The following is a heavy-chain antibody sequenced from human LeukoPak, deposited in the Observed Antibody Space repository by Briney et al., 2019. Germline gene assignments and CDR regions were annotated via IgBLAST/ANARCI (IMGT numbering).Heavy chain of an antibody. Sequence: GESLKISCKGSGYSFNNCWIGWVRQMPGKGLEWMGIIYPGDSDTRYSPSFQGQVTISADKSISTAYLQWSSLKASDTAMYYCARGRVEGINVFGVPLDYWGQGTLVTVSS. CDR1: GYSFNNCW. J-gene: IGHJ4*02. CDR3: ARGRVEGINVFGVPLDY. CDR2: IYPGDSDT. D-gene: IGHD2-8*01. V-gene: IGHV5-51*01.